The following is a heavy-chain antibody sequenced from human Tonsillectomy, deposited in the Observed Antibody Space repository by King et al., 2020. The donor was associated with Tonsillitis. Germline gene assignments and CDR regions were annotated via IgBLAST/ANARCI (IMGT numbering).Heavy chain of an antibody. V-gene: IGHV4-59*08. J-gene: IGHJ6*04. CDR1: GGSISSYY. CDR3: ARLNSKEGDYEDV. Sequence: VQLQESGPGLVKPSETLSLTCTVSGGSISSYYWNWIRQPPGKGLEWIGYIYYSGRTNYNPSLKSRVTISVDTSKNQFSLNLSSVTAADTAVYYCARLNSKEGDYEDVWGKGTTVTVSS. D-gene: IGHD4-17*01. CDR2: IYYSGRT.